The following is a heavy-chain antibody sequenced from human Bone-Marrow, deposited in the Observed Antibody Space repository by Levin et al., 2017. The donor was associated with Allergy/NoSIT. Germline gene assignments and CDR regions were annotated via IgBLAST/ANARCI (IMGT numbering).Heavy chain of an antibody. CDR1: GFTFSNAW. CDR3: TAKPLLYYDSSGYYLGISYFDY. Sequence: GESLKISCAASGFTFSNAWMSWVRQAPGKGLEWVGRIKSKTDGGTTDYAAPVKGRFTISRDDSKNTLYLQMNSLKTEDTAVYYCTAKPLLYYDSSGYYLGISYFDYWGQGTLVTVSS. V-gene: IGHV3-15*01. D-gene: IGHD3-22*01. CDR2: IKSKTDGGTT. J-gene: IGHJ4*02.